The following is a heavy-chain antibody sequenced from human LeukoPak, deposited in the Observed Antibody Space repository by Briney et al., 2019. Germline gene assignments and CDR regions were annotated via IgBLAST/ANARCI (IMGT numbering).Heavy chain of an antibody. CDR2: ISAYNGNT. CDR3: ARVGLRFLEWLSLPNYFDY. CDR1: GYTFTSYG. J-gene: IGHJ4*02. D-gene: IGHD3-3*01. Sequence: ASVEVSCKASGYTFTSYGISWVRQAPGQGLEWMGWISAYNGNTNYAQKLQGRVTMTTDTSTSTAYMELRSLRSDDTAVYYCARVGLRFLEWLSLPNYFDYWGQGTLVTVSS. V-gene: IGHV1-18*01.